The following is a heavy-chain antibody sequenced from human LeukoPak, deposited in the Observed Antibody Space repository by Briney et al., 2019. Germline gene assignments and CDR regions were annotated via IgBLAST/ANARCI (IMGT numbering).Heavy chain of an antibody. V-gene: IGHV3-69-1*02. Sequence: PEGSLRLSCEVSGFTFTDYSMHWVRQAPGKGLEWVSSITSTSRTIFYADSVEGRFTISRDNAKNTVSLEMNSLRTEDAAIYYCVRDFPDNALFDLWGQGTLVSVSS. CDR1: GFTFTDYS. J-gene: IGHJ4*02. CDR3: VRDFPDNALFDL. D-gene: IGHD2-8*01. CDR2: ITSTSRTI.